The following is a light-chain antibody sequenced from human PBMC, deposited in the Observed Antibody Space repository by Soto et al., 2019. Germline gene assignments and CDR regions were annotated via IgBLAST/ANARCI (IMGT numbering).Light chain of an antibody. CDR1: SSNIGGNT. J-gene: IGLJ3*02. Sequence: QSVLTQPPSASGTPGQRVTISCSGSSSNIGGNTVNWYQQLPGTAPKLLFYSNNQRPSGVPDRFSGSKSGTSASLAISGLQSEDEADYYCAAWDDSLNGWVFGGGTKVTVL. V-gene: IGLV1-44*01. CDR3: AAWDDSLNGWV. CDR2: SNN.